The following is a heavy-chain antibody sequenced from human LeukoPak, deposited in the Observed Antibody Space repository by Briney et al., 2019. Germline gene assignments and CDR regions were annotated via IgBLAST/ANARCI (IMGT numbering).Heavy chain of an antibody. CDR2: INGDGRNT. V-gene: IGHV3-74*01. D-gene: IGHD2-15*01. J-gene: IGHJ4*02. CDR1: GFTFSKYW. Sequence: GGSLRLSCAASGFTFSKYWMYWVRQVPGKGLVWVSRINGDGRNTNYADSVKGRFTVSRDNAQTSLYLQMNSLRADDTSVFYCARASVYCSGGSCRLYFDYWGQGTLVTVSS. CDR3: ARASVYCSGGSCRLYFDY.